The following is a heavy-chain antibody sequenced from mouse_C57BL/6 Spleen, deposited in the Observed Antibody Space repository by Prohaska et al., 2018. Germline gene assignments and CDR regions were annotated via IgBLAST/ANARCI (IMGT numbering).Heavy chain of an antibody. V-gene: IGHV1-75*01. D-gene: IGHD1-1*01. CDR2: IFPGSGST. CDR1: GYTFTDYY. J-gene: IGHJ1*03. CDR3: ARDYYGSRNWYFDV. Sequence: QVQLQQSGPELVKPGASVKISCKASGYTFTDYYINWVKQRPGQGLEWIGWIFPGSGSTYYNEKFKGKATLTVDKCSSTAYMVLSSLTAEDSAVYFCARDYYGSRNWYFDVWGTGTTVTVSS.